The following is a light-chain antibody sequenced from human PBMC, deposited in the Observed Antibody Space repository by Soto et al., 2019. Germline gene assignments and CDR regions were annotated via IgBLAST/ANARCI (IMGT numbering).Light chain of an antibody. V-gene: IGLV1-44*01. CDR3: AAWDDSLNGHV. CDR2: TTN. Sequence: QSVLTQPHSASGTPGQRVTISCSGSSSNIGTSSVHWFQQLPGTAPKLLISTTNQRPSGVPERFSGSESGTSASLAISGLQSEDDADYYCAAWDDSLNGHVFGTGTKVTVL. J-gene: IGLJ1*01. CDR1: SSNIGTSS.